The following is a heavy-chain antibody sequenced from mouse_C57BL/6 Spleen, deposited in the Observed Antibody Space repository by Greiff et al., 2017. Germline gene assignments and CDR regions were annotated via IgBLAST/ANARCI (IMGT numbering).Heavy chain of an antibody. Sequence: EVQLQESGPGLVKPSQSLSLTCSVTGYSITSGYYWNWIRQFPGNKLEWMGYISYDGSNNYNPSLKNRISITRDTSKNQFFLKLNSVTTEDTATYYCARVGSNYGYAMDYWGQGTSVTVSS. J-gene: IGHJ4*01. CDR2: ISYDGSN. CDR3: ARVGSNYGYAMDY. D-gene: IGHD2-5*01. CDR1: GYSITSGYY. V-gene: IGHV3-6*01.